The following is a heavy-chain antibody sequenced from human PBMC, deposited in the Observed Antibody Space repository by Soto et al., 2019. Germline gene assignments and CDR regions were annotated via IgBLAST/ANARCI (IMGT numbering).Heavy chain of an antibody. D-gene: IGHD2-2*01. CDR3: ARDSGDCSSTSCSRGMDV. CDR2: IYHSGST. Sequence: QLQLQESGSGLVKPSQTLSLTCAVSGGSISSGGYSWSWIRQPPGKGLEWIGYIYHSGSTYYNPSLKSRVTISVDRSKNQFSLKLSSVTAADTAVYYCARDSGDCSSTSCSRGMDVWGQGTTFTVSS. CDR1: GGSISSGGYS. V-gene: IGHV4-30-2*01. J-gene: IGHJ6*02.